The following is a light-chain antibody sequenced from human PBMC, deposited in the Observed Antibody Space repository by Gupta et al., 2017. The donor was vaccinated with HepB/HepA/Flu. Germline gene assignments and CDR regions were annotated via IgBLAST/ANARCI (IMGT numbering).Light chain of an antibody. Sequence: ILMTQCPGSGAVSPAARATIHCKSSQSVYYSSNNKNYLTWYQQKPGQPPKLLIYWASTRESGVPDRFSGSGSGTDFTLTISSLQAEDVAVYYCQQYYSTPYTFGQGTKLEIK. CDR2: WAS. CDR1: QSVYYSSNNKNY. CDR3: QQYYSTPYT. V-gene: IGKV4-1*01. J-gene: IGKJ2*01.